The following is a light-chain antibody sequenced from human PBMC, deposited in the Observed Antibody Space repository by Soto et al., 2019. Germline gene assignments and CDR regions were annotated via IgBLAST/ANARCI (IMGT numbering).Light chain of an antibody. V-gene: IGLV1-51*01. CDR2: DNN. J-gene: IGLJ2*01. Sequence: QSVLTQPPSVSAAPGQKVTISCSGSSSNIGNNYVSWYQQLPGTAPKLLIYDNNKRPSGIPDRFSGSKSGTSATLGITGLQTGDEADYYCGTWDNSLSALCVFGGGTKLTVL. CDR3: GTWDNSLSALCV. CDR1: SSNIGNNY.